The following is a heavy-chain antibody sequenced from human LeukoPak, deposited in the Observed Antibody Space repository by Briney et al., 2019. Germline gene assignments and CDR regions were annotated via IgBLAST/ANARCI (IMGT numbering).Heavy chain of an antibody. D-gene: IGHD3-3*01. CDR3: AREGPDIRFLEWLPSGHFDY. V-gene: IGHV1-18*01. Sequence: ASVKVSCKASGDTFSNYGITWVRQAPGQGLEWMGWISAYNGNTNYAQKLQGRVTMTTDTSTSTAYMELRSLRSDDTAVYYCAREGPDIRFLEWLPSGHFDYWGQGTLVTVSS. J-gene: IGHJ4*02. CDR1: GDTFSNYG. CDR2: ISAYNGNT.